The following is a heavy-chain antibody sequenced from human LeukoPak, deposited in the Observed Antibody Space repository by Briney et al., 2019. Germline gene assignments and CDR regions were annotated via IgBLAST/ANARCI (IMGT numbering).Heavy chain of an antibody. V-gene: IGHV3-23*01. D-gene: IGHD1-7*01. J-gene: IGHJ4*02. CDR1: GFTFSDSP. CDR3: VRKNSGLSPFDY. CDR2: ISSSSGDT. Sequence: PGGSLRLSCAASGFTFSDSPMSWVRQVPGKGLEWVSGISSSSGDTLYADSVKGRFTISRDNSKNKVYLQMNSLRAEDTAIYYCVRKNSGLSPFDYWGQGTLVTVSS.